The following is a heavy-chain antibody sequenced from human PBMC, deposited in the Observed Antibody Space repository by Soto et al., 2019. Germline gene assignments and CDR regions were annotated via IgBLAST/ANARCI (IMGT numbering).Heavy chain of an antibody. D-gene: IGHD3-10*01. V-gene: IGHV4-31*03. CDR2: IYYSGST. J-gene: IGHJ4*02. CDR3: ARVARGGSGSYLD. Sequence: PSETLSLTCTVSGGSISSGGYYWSWIRQHPGKGQEWIGYIYYSGSTYYNPSLKSRVTISVDTSKNQFSLKLSSVTAADTAVYYCARVARGGSGSYLDWGQGTLVTVSS. CDR1: GGSISSGGYY.